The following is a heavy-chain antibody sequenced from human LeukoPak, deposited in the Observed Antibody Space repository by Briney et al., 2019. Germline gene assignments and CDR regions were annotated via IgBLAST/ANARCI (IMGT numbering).Heavy chain of an antibody. J-gene: IGHJ6*03. CDR2: IYTSGST. D-gene: IGHD6-19*01. V-gene: IGHV4-4*09. Sequence: PSETLSLTCTVSGGSISSYYWSWIRQPPGQGLEWIGYIYTSGSTNYTPSLESRVTISVDTSKTQFSLKLSSVTAADTAVYYCARHPFGWLGMYYYYMDVWGKGTTVTVSS. CDR3: ARHPFGWLGMYYYYMDV. CDR1: GGSISSYY.